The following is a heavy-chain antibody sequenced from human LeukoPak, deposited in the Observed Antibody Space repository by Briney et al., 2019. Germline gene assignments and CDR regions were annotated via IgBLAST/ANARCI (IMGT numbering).Heavy chain of an antibody. CDR1: GFTLSSYD. J-gene: IGHJ4*02. CDR3: ARDSGTYSTQY. CDR2: ISSSGSTI. V-gene: IGHV3-48*02. Sequence: GGSLRLSCAASGFTLSSYDMTWVRQAPGKGLEWVSYISSSGSTIYYADSVKGRFTISRDNGKNSLYLQMSSLRDGDTAVYFCARDSGTYSTQYWGQGTLVTVSS. D-gene: IGHD1-26*01.